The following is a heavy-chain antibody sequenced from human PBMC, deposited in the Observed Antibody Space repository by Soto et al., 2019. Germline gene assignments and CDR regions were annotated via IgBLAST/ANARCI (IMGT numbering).Heavy chain of an antibody. CDR1: GGSISSSNW. V-gene: IGHV4-4*02. Sequence: QVQLQESGPGLVKPSGTLSLTCAVSGGSISSSNWWSWVRQPPGKGLEWIGEIYHSGSTNYNPSLKRRVTISVDKSKYQFSLKLSSVTAADTAVYYCARDLSNTAMVISKLRYYYGMDVWGQGTTVTVSS. CDR3: ARDLSNTAMVISKLRYYYGMDV. CDR2: IYHSGST. J-gene: IGHJ6*02. D-gene: IGHD5-18*01.